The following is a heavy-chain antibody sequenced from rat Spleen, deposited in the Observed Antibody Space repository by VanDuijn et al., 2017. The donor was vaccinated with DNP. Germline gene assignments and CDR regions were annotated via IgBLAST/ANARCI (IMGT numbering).Heavy chain of an antibody. CDR2: ISTSGGST. CDR3: ARLSAMDA. V-gene: IGHV5-25*01. Sequence: EVQLVESGGGLVQPGRSLKLSCAASGFTFSNYDMAWVRQAPTKGLEWVASISTSGGSTYYRDSVKGRFTVSRDNAKSTLYLQMDSLRSEDTATYYCARLSAMDAWGQGTSVTVSS. CDR1: GFTFSNYD. J-gene: IGHJ4*01.